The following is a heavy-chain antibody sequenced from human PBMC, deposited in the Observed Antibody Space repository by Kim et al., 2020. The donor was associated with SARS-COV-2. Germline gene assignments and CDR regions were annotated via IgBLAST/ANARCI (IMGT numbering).Heavy chain of an antibody. J-gene: IGHJ4*02. Sequence: SETLSLTCAVYGGSFSGYYWSWIRQPPGKGLEWIGEINHSGSTNYNPSLKSRVTISVDTSKNQFSLKLSSVTAADTAVYYCARGIISRTREFDYWGQGTL. CDR3: ARGIISRTREFDY. CDR2: INHSGST. CDR1: GGSFSGYY. D-gene: IGHD1-1*01. V-gene: IGHV4-34*01.